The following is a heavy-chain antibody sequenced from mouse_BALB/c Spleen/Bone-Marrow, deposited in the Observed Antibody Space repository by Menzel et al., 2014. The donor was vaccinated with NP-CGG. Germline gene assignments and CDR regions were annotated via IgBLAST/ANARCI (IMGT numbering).Heavy chain of an antibody. V-gene: IGHV1S81*02. CDR3: ARYDGPAWFAY. J-gene: IGHJ3*01. CDR1: GYTFTSYW. D-gene: IGHD2-3*01. Sequence: VQLQQSGAELVKPGASVKLSCKASGYTFTSYWIHWVKLRPGQGLEWIGDINPSNGRTNYNEKFKNKATLTVDKSSSTAYIQLSSLTSEDSAVYYCARYDGPAWFAYWGQGTLVTVSA. CDR2: INPSNGRT.